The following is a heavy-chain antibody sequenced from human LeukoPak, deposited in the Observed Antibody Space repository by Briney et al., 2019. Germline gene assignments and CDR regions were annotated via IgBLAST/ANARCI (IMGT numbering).Heavy chain of an antibody. D-gene: IGHD3-10*01. Sequence: ASVKVSCKISGFGLSVLSIHWMRQAPGKGLEWVGGVRPETGEPIFAQKFRGRVTITEDTFTDTGYLELRGLTSEDTAVYYCSTDSGRSYFYFDFWGQGTLVTVSS. V-gene: IGHV1-24*01. CDR2: VRPETGEP. J-gene: IGHJ4*02. CDR1: GFGLSVLS. CDR3: STDSGRSYFYFDF.